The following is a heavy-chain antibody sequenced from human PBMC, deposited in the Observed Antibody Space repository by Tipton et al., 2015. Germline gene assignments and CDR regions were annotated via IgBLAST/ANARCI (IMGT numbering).Heavy chain of an antibody. J-gene: IGHJ4*02. CDR1: GGSISSSSYY. Sequence: TLSLTCTVSGGSISSSSYYWGWIRQPPGKGLEWIGTISHSGNTFYNPSLKSPVTISIDTSKNQFSLELSSVTAADTALYYCARHIAYHDNVDSWGQGTLVTVSS. CDR2: ISHSGNT. D-gene: IGHD2-2*01. V-gene: IGHV4-39*01. CDR3: ARHIAYHDNVDS.